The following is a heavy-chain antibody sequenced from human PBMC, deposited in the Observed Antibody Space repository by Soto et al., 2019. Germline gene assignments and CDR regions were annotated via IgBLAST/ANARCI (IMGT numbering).Heavy chain of an antibody. D-gene: IGHD3-3*01. CDR1: GFTFSSYA. V-gene: IGHV3-23*01. Sequence: PGGSLRLSCAASGFTFSSYAMSWVRQAPGKGLEWVSAISGSGGSTYYADSVKGRFTISRDNSKNTLYLQMNSLRAEDTAVYYCAKDQTIFGVNPDAFDIWGQGTMVTVSS. CDR2: ISGSGGST. CDR3: AKDQTIFGVNPDAFDI. J-gene: IGHJ3*02.